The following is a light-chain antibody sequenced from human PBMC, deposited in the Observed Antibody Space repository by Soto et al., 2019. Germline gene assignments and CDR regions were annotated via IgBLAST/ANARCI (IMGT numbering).Light chain of an antibody. CDR1: QSISSY. J-gene: IGKJ2*01. Sequence: DIQMTQSPSSLSASVGDRVTITCRASQSISSYLNWYQQKPGKAPKLLMYAASSLQSGVPSRFSGSGSGTDFPLTISSLQPEDFATYYCQQSYSTPPYTFGQGTKLEIK. CDR3: QQSYSTPPYT. V-gene: IGKV1-39*01. CDR2: AAS.